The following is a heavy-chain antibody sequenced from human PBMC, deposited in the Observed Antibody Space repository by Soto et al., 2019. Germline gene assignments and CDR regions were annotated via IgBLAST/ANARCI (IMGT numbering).Heavy chain of an antibody. J-gene: IGHJ3*02. Sequence: ASVKVSCKASGYTFTGYYMHWVRQAPGQGLEWMGWSNPNSGNTGYAQKFQGRVTMTRDTSISTAYMELSSLTSEDTAVYYCARGTRSFDMWGQGTMVTVSS. CDR3: ARGTRSFDM. V-gene: IGHV1-8*02. CDR1: GYTFTGYY. CDR2: SNPNSGNT.